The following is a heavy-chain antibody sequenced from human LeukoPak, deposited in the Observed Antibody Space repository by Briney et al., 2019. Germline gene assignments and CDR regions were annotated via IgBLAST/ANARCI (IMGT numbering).Heavy chain of an antibody. Sequence: GRSLRLSCAASGFTFSSYGMHWVRQAPGKGLEWVSVISGSGGSTSYAESVKGRFTISRDNSKNTLYLQMSSLRAEDTAVYYCAKPTGEGRAYCGDNRIEYFQHWGQGTLVTVSS. J-gene: IGHJ1*01. CDR2: ISGSGGST. D-gene: IGHD2-21*01. CDR3: AKPTGEGRAYCGDNRIEYFQH. CDR1: GFTFSSYG. V-gene: IGHV3-23*01.